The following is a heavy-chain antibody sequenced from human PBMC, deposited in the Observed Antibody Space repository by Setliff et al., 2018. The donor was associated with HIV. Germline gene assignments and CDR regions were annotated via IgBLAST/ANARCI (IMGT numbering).Heavy chain of an antibody. D-gene: IGHD3-10*01. Sequence: SETLSLTCSVYCRSIDDSYWSWIRQSPGKGLEWIGFIKTSGRTNYKPSLKSRVTISLDTSKNQFSLRLDSVTATDTAVYYCARLAEDYYDSGTWEVDYWAHGTLVTVSS. J-gene: IGHJ4*01. CDR1: CRSIDDSY. V-gene: IGHV4-4*09. CDR2: IKTSGRT. CDR3: ARLAEDYYDSGTWEVDY.